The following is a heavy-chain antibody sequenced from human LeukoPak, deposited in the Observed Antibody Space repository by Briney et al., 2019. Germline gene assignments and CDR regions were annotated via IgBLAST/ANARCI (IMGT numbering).Heavy chain of an antibody. V-gene: IGHV4-31*03. D-gene: IGHD2-21*01. Sequence: PSETLSLTCTVSGVSISSDKYYWSWIRQRPGKGLEWIGYMYYSGSTSYNPSLKSRVSISVDTSKIQFSLKLSSVTAADTAVYYCATPYCGTISCLDVFDIWGQGTMVTVSS. CDR1: GVSISSDKYY. CDR3: ATPYCGTISCLDVFDI. J-gene: IGHJ3*02. CDR2: MYYSGST.